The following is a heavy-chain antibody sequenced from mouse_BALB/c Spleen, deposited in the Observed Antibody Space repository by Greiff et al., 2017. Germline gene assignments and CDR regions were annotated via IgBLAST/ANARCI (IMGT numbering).Heavy chain of an antibody. V-gene: IGHV1-9*01. J-gene: IGHJ3*01. D-gene: IGHD3-1*01. CDR2: ILPGSGST. CDR3: ARSEARATLAY. Sequence: QVQLQQSGAELMKPGASVKISCKATGYTFSSYWIEWVKQRPGHGLEWIGEILPGSGSTNYNEKFKGKATFTADTSSNTAYMQLSSLTSEDSAVYYCARSEARATLAYWGQGTLVTVSA. CDR1: GYTFSSYW.